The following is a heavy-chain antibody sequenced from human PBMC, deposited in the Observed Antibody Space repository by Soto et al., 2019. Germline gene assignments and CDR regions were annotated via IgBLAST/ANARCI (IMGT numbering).Heavy chain of an antibody. V-gene: IGHV4-39*01. Sequence: SVTLSLTCTVNRLSIPSTSSYWGWIRQPPGKGLVLIGCIFYSGSTYYNPSLKSRVTISVDTSKNQFSLKLSSVTAADTAVYYCARHLTYCSAGSCYSDFPYYGMDVWGQGTTVT. CDR3: ARHLTYCSAGSCYSDFPYYGMDV. D-gene: IGHD2-15*01. J-gene: IGHJ6*02. CDR1: RLSIPSTSSY. CDR2: IFYSGST.